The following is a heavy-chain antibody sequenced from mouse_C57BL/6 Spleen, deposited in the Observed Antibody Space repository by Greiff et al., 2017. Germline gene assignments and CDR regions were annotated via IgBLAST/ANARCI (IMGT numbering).Heavy chain of an antibody. CDR1: GYTFTDYE. CDR3: TRDYDTGAMDY. D-gene: IGHD2-4*01. CDR2: IDPETGGT. Sequence: QVQLQQSGAELVRPGASVTLSCKASGYTFTDYEMHWVKQTPVHGLEWIGAIDPETGGTAYNQKFQGKAILTADKSSSTAYMELRSLTSEDSAVYYCTRDYDTGAMDYWGQGTSVTVAS. J-gene: IGHJ4*01. V-gene: IGHV1-15*01.